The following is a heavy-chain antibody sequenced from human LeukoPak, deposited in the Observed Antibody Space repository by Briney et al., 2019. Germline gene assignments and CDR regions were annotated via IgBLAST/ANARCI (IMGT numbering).Heavy chain of an antibody. D-gene: IGHD3-3*01. CDR1: GFTFSDYY. CDR2: ISSSGSTI. Sequence: GGSLRLSCAASGFTFSDYYMSWIRQAPGKGLEWVSYISSSGSTIYYADSVKGRLTISRDNAKNSLYLQMNSLRAEDTAVYYCARGQYYDFWRGSPDFDYWGQGTLVTVSS. CDR3: ARGQYYDFWRGSPDFDY. V-gene: IGHV3-11*01. J-gene: IGHJ4*02.